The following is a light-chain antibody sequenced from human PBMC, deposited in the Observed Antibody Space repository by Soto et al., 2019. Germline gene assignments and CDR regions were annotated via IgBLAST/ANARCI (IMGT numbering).Light chain of an antibody. Sequence: QAVVTQEPSLTVSPGGTVTLTCASSTGAVTSDSYPSWFQQKPGQAPRALIYTISNKHSWTPARFSGSLLGGKAALTLSDVQPEGEAAYFCLLYDHGAHVFGPGTKLTVL. CDR1: TGAVTSDSY. CDR3: LLYDHGAHV. CDR2: TIS. V-gene: IGLV7-43*01. J-gene: IGLJ1*01.